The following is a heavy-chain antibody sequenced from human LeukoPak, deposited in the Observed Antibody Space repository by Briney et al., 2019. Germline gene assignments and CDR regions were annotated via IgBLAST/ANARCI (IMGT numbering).Heavy chain of an antibody. V-gene: IGHV3-21*01. J-gene: IGHJ6*03. Sequence: PGGSLRLSCAAPGGTFSSYSMNWVRQAPGKGREWVSSISSRSSYIYYPDSAKGRFTSSRDNAKNSMYLQINSCRAENTTLYYCTRPGTYYDILTGYYLDRDYYYMDVSGKGTTVTVSS. CDR1: GGTFSSYS. D-gene: IGHD3-9*01. CDR3: TRPGTYYDILTGYYLDRDYYYMDV. CDR2: ISSRSSYI.